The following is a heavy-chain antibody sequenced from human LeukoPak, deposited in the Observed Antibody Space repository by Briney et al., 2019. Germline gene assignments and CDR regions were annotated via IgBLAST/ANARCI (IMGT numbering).Heavy chain of an antibody. V-gene: IGHV4-61*01. CDR2: IYYSGST. Sequence: SETLSLTCTVSGGSVSSGSYYWSWIRQPPGKGLEWIGYIYYSGSTNYNPSLKSRVTISVDTSKNQFSLRLTSVTAADTAVHYCASEREATYYYDTSGFDYWGQGTLVTVSS. CDR3: ASEREATYYYDTSGFDY. J-gene: IGHJ4*02. D-gene: IGHD3-22*01. CDR1: GGSVSSGSYY.